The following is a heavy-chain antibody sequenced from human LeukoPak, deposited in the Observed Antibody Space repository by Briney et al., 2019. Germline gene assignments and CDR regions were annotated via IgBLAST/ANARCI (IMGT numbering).Heavy chain of an antibody. CDR1: GGSISSYY. CDR2: IYYSGST. D-gene: IGHD6-13*01. J-gene: IGHJ5*02. V-gene: IGHV4-59*01. Sequence: SETLSLTCTVSGGSISSYYWSWIRQPPGKGLEWIGYIYYSGSTNYNPSLKSRVTISVDTSKNQFSLKLSSVTAADTAVYYCARDGAAAGPFPNWFDPWGQGTLITVSS. CDR3: ARDGAAAGPFPNWFDP.